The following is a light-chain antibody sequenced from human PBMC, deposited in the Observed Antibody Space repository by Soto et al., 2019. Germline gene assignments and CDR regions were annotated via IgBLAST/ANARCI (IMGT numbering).Light chain of an antibody. CDR2: AAS. CDR1: QNINNY. Sequence: DIPMTQSPSSLSASVGDRVTITCRASQNINNYLHWYQQRPGKAPKLLIYAASTLQDGVPSRFSGSGSGTDFALTISGLQTEDFATDHCHQSYSTWTFGQGTKVDIK. J-gene: IGKJ1*01. CDR3: HQSYSTWT. V-gene: IGKV1-39*01.